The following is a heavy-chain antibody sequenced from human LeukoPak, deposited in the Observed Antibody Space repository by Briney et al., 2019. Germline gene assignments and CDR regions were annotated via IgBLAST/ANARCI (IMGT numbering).Heavy chain of an antibody. J-gene: IGHJ5*02. CDR1: GGSISSTSYY. CDR3: ARQQCNGGSCYSRAIWFDP. D-gene: IGHD2-15*01. V-gene: IGHV4-39*01. Sequence: PSETLPLTCTVSGGSISSTSYYWGWIRQSPGKGLERIGSIYYSGTTYYSPSLKSRVTISVHTSKNQFSLKLSSVTAADTAVYYCARQQCNGGSCYSRAIWFDPWGQGTLVTVSS. CDR2: IYYSGTT.